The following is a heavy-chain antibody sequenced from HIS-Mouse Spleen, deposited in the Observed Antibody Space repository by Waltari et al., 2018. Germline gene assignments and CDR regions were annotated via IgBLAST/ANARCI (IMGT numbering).Heavy chain of an antibody. CDR1: GGSISSSSYY. CDR2: NNYSGRT. J-gene: IGHJ2*01. V-gene: IGHV4-39*07. Sequence: QLQLQESGPGLVKPSETLSLTCTVSGGSISSSSYYWGWLRQPPGKGLEWIGGNNYSGRTDYNPSLKSRVTISVDTSKNQFSRKLSSVTAADTAVYYCAREIPYSSSWYDWYFELWGRGTLVTVSS. D-gene: IGHD6-13*01. CDR3: AREIPYSSSWYDWYFEL.